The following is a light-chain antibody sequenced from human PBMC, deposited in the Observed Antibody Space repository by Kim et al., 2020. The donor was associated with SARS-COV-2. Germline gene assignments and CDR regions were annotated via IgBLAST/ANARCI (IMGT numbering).Light chain of an antibody. Sequence: SPVQRAPLSRRASQSVSSNLAAYHQTPGQPPSLLFYVGASSPTAIPPSYSGSGSATEFTLTTSSLQSEDFAVYYCQQYSNGPSYTFGQGTKLEI. CDR1: QSVSSN. V-gene: IGKV3-15*01. CDR2: VGA. J-gene: IGKJ2*01. CDR3: QQYSNGPSYT.